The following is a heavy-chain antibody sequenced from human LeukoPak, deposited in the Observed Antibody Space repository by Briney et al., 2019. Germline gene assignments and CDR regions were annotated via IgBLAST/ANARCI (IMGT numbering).Heavy chain of an antibody. CDR1: GFTFSSYA. D-gene: IGHD5-18*01. Sequence: GGSLRLSGAASGFTFSSYAMSWVRQAPGKGLEWVSAISGSGGSTYYADSVKGRFTISRDNSKNTLYLQMNSLRAEDTAVYSCAKDNSHYYYYYMDVWGKGTTVTVSS. J-gene: IGHJ6*03. CDR3: AKDNSHYYYYYMDV. CDR2: ISGSGGST. V-gene: IGHV3-23*01.